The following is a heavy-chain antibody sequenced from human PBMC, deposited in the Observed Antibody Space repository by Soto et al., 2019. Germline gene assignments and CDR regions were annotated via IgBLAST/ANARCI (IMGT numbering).Heavy chain of an antibody. CDR2: INPDSGAT. Sequence: HEHLVQSGAEVKRPGASLKVSCKASGYSFTGYYIHWVRQAPGQGLEWMGWINPDSGATNYAQNFQGRVTLTSDTSISTASMDLTSLTSDDTAVYYCARGDYGTGGYPFPYFDYWGQGTLAIVSS. CDR1: GYSFTGYY. V-gene: IGHV1-2*02. J-gene: IGHJ4*02. D-gene: IGHD2-8*02. CDR3: ARGDYGTGGYPFPYFDY.